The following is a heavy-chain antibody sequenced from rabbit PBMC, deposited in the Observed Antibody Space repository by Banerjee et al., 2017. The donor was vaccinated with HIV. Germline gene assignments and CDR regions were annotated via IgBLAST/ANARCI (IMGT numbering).Heavy chain of an antibody. CDR2: IYGDKGRP. CDR3: ARGANGYTYNL. CDR1: GFDLTTYY. D-gene: IGHD6-1*01. Sequence: QLEETGGGLVQPGGSLTLSCKASGFDLTTYYMNWVRQAPGKGLEWIGSIYGDKGRPYYASWVSGRFTISSDKAQNTVDLQINSLTAADTATYFCARGANGYTYNLWGPGTLVTVS. V-gene: IGHV1S7*01. J-gene: IGHJ4*01.